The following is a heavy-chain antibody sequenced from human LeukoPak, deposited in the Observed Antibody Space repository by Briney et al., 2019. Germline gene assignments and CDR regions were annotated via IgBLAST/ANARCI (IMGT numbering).Heavy chain of an antibody. D-gene: IGHD5-12*01. CDR3: ARQGYSAYEILDY. CDR1: GGSFSDYY. Sequence: SETLSLTCAVYGGSFSDYYWSWIRQPPGKGLEWIGEINHSGSTNYNPSLKSRVTISVDTSKNQFSLKLSSVTAADTAVYYCARQGYSAYEILDYWGQGTLVTVSS. V-gene: IGHV4-34*01. CDR2: INHSGST. J-gene: IGHJ4*02.